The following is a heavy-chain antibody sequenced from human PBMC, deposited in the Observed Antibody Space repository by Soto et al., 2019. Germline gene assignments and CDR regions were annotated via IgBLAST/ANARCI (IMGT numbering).Heavy chain of an antibody. CDR1: GFTFSSYE. J-gene: IGHJ5*02. CDR2: ISSSGGTI. Sequence: PGGSLRLSCAASGFTFSSYEMNWVRQAPGKGLEWVSFISSSGGTIYYPDSVKGRFTISRDNAKNSLYLQMNSLRAEDTAVYYCATEKRYCTSTTCPPWFDPWGQGTLVTVSS. D-gene: IGHD2-2*01. V-gene: IGHV3-48*03. CDR3: ATEKRYCTSTTCPPWFDP.